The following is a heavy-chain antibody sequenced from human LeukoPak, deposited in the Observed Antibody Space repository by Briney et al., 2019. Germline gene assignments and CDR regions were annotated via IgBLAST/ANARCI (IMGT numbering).Heavy chain of an antibody. CDR1: GFTFSSYS. Sequence: NPGGSLRLSCAASGFTFSSYSMNWVRQAPGKGLEWVSSISSSSSYIYYADSVKGRFTISRDNAKNSLYLQMNSLRAEGTAVYYCARDASPDDPDYDILTGYYPCWGQGTLVTVSS. CDR3: ARDASPDDPDYDILTGYYPC. J-gene: IGHJ4*02. V-gene: IGHV3-21*01. CDR2: ISSSSSYI. D-gene: IGHD3-9*01.